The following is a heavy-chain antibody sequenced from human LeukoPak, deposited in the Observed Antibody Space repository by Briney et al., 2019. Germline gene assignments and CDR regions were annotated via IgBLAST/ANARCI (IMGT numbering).Heavy chain of an antibody. Sequence: NAGGSLRLSCAVSGLKFSDYYMGWIRQAPGKGLEWVSYISSSGTSTYYADSVRGRFTISRDNAKNSLYLQVNSLRAEDTAVYYCAREDPSVAGIFDVWGQGTMVTVSS. D-gene: IGHD6-19*01. J-gene: IGHJ3*01. CDR1: GLKFSDYY. CDR2: ISSSGTST. CDR3: AREDPSVAGIFDV. V-gene: IGHV3-11*04.